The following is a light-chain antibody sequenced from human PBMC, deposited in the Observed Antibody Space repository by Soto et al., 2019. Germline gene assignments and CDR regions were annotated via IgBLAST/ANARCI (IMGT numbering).Light chain of an antibody. CDR2: DVS. CDR3: CSYAGSYTFYV. CDR1: SSEVGGYNY. V-gene: IGLV2-11*01. J-gene: IGLJ1*01. Sequence: SVLTQPRSVSRSPGQSVTISCTGTSSEVGGYNYVSWYQQHPGKAPKLMIYDVSKRPSGVPDRFSGSKSGNTASLTISGLQAEDEADYYCCSYAGSYTFYVFGTGTKVTVL.